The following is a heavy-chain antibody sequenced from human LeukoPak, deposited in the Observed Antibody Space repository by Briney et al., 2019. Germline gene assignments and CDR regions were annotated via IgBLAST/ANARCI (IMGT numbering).Heavy chain of an antibody. CDR2: IYSDGAT. CDR3: ARGRFSGPDDY. J-gene: IGHJ4*02. CDR1: EFSVSSNY. D-gene: IGHD6-19*01. V-gene: IGHV3-53*01. Sequence: PGGSLRLSCAVSEFSVSSNYMNWVRQAPGKGLEWVSVIYSDGATYYADSVRGRFTISRDNSKNMVSLQMPSLGAEDTAVYYCARGRFSGPDDYWGQGTLVTVSS.